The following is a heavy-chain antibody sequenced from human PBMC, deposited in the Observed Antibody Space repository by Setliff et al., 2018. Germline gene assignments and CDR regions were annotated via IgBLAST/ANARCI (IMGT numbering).Heavy chain of an antibody. CDR3: ARDGAGHTESWKGHFGY. Sequence: SETLSLTCSVSGVSVSGYFWSWIRQPPGKPLEWIGYISYSGSTNYNPSLKTRVSISEDTSRNQISLRLLSVSAADTAVYFCARDGAGHTESWKGHFGYWGQGTEVTSP. D-gene: IGHD1-1*01. J-gene: IGHJ4*02. CDR2: ISYSGST. V-gene: IGHV4-59*02. CDR1: GVSVSGYF.